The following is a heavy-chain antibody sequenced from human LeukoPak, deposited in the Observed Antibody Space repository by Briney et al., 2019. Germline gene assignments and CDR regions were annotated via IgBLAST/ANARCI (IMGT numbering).Heavy chain of an antibody. CDR1: GYTFTSYG. D-gene: IGHD3-16*02. J-gene: IGHJ3*02. V-gene: IGHV1-18*01. Sequence: ASVKVSCKASGYTFTSYGISWVRPAPGQGLEGMGWIRAYNGNKNYAQKLQGRVTMTTDTSTSTAYMELRSLRSDDTAVYYCAREGELYDYVWGSYRSVAFDIWGQGTMVTVSS. CDR2: IRAYNGNK. CDR3: AREGELYDYVWGSYRSVAFDI.